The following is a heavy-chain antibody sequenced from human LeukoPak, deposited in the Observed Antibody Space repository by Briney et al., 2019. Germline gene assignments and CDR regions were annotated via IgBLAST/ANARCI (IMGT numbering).Heavy chain of an antibody. Sequence: GGSLRLACAASGFTFSRYAMHWVRQAPGKGLEWVSYISSSGSTIYYADSVKGRFTISRDNAKNSLYLQMNSLRAEDTAVYYCARYSSSWYNYYYYYYMDVWGKGTTVTISS. J-gene: IGHJ6*03. D-gene: IGHD6-13*01. CDR2: ISSSGSTI. V-gene: IGHV3-48*03. CDR1: GFTFSRYA. CDR3: ARYSSSWYNYYYYYYMDV.